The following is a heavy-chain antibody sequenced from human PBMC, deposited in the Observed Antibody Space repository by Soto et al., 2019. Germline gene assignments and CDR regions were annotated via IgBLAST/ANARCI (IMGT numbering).Heavy chain of an antibody. V-gene: IGHV3-23*01. D-gene: IGHD3-10*02. Sequence: EVQLLESGGGLVQPGGSLRVSCAASGFTFVSYAMTWVHQAPGKGLEWVSAISGSGGSTYYTDSVKGRFTISRDNSKNTVYLQMNSLRAEDTALYYCAKDKGSLGAGSYGIFDSWGQGTLVTVSS. CDR2: ISGSGGST. J-gene: IGHJ4*02. CDR1: GFTFVSYA. CDR3: AKDKGSLGAGSYGIFDS.